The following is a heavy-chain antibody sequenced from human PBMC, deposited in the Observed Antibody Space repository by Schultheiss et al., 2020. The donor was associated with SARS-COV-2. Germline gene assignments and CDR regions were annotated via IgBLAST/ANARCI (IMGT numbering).Heavy chain of an antibody. J-gene: IGHJ4*02. D-gene: IGHD3-22*01. CDR1: GFTFSSYS. CDR2: ISYDGSNK. CDR3: AKDKLLHYYDSSGYLDY. V-gene: IGHV3-30*18. Sequence: GGSLRLSCAASGFTFSSYSMNWVRQAPGKGLEWVAVISYDGSNKYYADSVKGRFTISRDNSKNTLYLQMNSLRAEDTAVYYCAKDKLLHYYDSSGYLDYWGQGTLVTVSS.